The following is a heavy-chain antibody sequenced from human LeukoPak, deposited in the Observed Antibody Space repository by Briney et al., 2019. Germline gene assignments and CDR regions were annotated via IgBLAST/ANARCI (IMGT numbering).Heavy chain of an antibody. CDR3: AKDIAGSTDSTEGFDY. D-gene: IGHD3-10*01. J-gene: IGHJ4*02. Sequence: GRSLRLSCAASGFTFSSNAMHWVRQAPGKGLEWVAVISYDGSNKYYADSVKGRFTISRDNAKNSLYLQMNSLRAEDTALYYCAKDIAGSTDSTEGFDYWGQGTLVTVSS. CDR1: GFTFSSNA. CDR2: ISYDGSNK. V-gene: IGHV3-30-3*01.